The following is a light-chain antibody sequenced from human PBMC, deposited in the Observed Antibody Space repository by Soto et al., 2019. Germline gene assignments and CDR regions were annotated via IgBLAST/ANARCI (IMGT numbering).Light chain of an antibody. CDR3: QKYNSAPWT. Sequence: DLQMTQSPSSLSASVGDRVTITCRASQGISNYLAWYQQQPGKVPKLLIYVASTLQSGVPSRFSGSGSGTHFTLTISSLQPEDVATYYCQKYNSAPWTFGQGTKVEIK. CDR1: QGISNY. V-gene: IGKV1-27*01. J-gene: IGKJ1*01. CDR2: VAS.